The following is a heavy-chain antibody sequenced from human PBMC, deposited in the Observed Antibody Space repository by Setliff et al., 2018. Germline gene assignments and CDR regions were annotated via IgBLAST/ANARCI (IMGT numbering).Heavy chain of an antibody. CDR2: LYHSGTT. Sequence: PSETLSLTCAVSGFSITSGYYWGWIRQAPGKGLEWIGSLYHSGTTYYNPSLKRRVTISLDTSKTHFSLNLNSVTAADTAVYYCAKVNNRFWSGYYPYYYGMDVWGQGTTVTVSS. CDR3: AKVNNRFWSGYYPYYYGMDV. J-gene: IGHJ6*02. CDR1: GFSITSGYY. V-gene: IGHV4-38-2*01. D-gene: IGHD3-3*01.